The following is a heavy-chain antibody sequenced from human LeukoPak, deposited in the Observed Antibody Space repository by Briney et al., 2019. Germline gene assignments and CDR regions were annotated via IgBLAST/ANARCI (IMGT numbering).Heavy chain of an antibody. CDR2: IYYRGST. D-gene: IGHD1-26*01. CDR1: GGSMSSSIYY. Sequence: ETLSLTCTVSGGSMSSSIYYWGWIRQPPGKGLEWLGNIYYRGSTYYNPSLKSRVTISVDTSKNQFSLKLSSVTAADTAVYYCARQEGSAHFDYWGQGTLVTVSS. J-gene: IGHJ4*02. V-gene: IGHV4-39*01. CDR3: ARQEGSAHFDY.